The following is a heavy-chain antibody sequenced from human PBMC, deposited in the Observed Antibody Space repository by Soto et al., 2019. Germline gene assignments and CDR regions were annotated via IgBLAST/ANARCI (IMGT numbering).Heavy chain of an antibody. CDR2: INHSGST. V-gene: IGHV4-34*01. Sequence: PSETLSLTCAVYGGSFSGYYWSWIRQPPGKGLEWIGEINHSGSTNYNPSLKSRVTISVDTSKNQFSLKLSSVTAADTAVYYCASFSDYIWGSYRSNDAFDIWGQGTMVTVSS. J-gene: IGHJ3*02. D-gene: IGHD3-16*02. CDR3: ASFSDYIWGSYRSNDAFDI. CDR1: GGSFSGYY.